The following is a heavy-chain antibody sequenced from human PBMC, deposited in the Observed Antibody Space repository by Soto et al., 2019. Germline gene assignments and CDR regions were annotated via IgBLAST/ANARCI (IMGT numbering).Heavy chain of an antibody. Sequence: QVQLVQSGAEVKKPGSSVKVSCKASGGTFSSYAISWVRQAPGQGLEWMGGIIPIFGTANYAQKFQGRVTITXXEXTTXAYMELSSLRSEDTAVYYCARDLTVDSSSWYYFDYWGQGTLVTVSS. J-gene: IGHJ4*02. CDR3: ARDLTVDSSSWYYFDY. CDR1: GGTFSSYA. CDR2: IIPIFGTA. V-gene: IGHV1-69*05. D-gene: IGHD6-13*01.